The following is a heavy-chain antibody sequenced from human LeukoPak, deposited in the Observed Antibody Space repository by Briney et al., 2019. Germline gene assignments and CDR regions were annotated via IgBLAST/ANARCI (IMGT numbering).Heavy chain of an antibody. CDR3: ARDPRSSSWYQGLTNWFDP. CDR1: GGSISSSSYY. Sequence: PSETLSLTCTVSGGSISSSSYYWGWIRQPPGKGLEWIGSIYYSGSTYYNPSLKSRVTISVDTSKNQFSLKLSSVTAADTAVYYCARDPRSSSWYQGLTNWFDPWGQGTLVTVSS. D-gene: IGHD6-13*01. J-gene: IGHJ5*02. CDR2: IYYSGST. V-gene: IGHV4-39*07.